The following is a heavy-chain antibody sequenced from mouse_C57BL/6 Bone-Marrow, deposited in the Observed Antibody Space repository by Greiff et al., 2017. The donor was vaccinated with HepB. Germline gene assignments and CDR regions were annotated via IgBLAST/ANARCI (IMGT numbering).Heavy chain of an antibody. V-gene: IGHV1-64*01. CDR3: ARMGYDGYYVPMDY. D-gene: IGHD2-3*01. J-gene: IGHJ4*01. CDR2: IHPNSGST. Sequence: QVQLQQSGAELVKPGASVKLSCKASGYTFTSYWMHWVKQRPGQGLEWIGMIHPNSGSTNYNEKFKSKATLTVDKSSSTAYMQLSSLTSEDSAVYYCARMGYDGYYVPMDYWGQGTSVTVSS. CDR1: GYTFTSYW.